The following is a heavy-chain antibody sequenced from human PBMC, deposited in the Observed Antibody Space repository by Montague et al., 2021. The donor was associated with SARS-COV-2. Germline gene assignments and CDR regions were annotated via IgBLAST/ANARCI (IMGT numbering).Heavy chain of an antibody. V-gene: IGHV3-7*01. Sequence: SLRLSCAASGFTFSSYWMSWVRQAPGKGLEWVANIKQDGSEKYYVDSVKGRFTTSRDNAKNSLYLQMNSLRAEDTAVYYCARDGSGSYSNYYYYGMDVWGQGTTVTVSS. CDR3: ARDGSGSYSNYYYYGMDV. CDR1: GFTFSSYW. J-gene: IGHJ6*02. CDR2: IKQDGSEK. D-gene: IGHD3-10*01.